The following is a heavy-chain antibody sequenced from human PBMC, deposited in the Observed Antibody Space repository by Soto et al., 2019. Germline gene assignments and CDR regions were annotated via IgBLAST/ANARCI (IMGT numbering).Heavy chain of an antibody. CDR3: AKEAGYSSGWSPFDY. Sequence: GGAVRLSCSASPFTSSRYAMSWVRQAPGKGLEWVSAISGSGGSTYYADSVKGRFTISRDNSKNTLYLQMNSLRAEDTAVYYCAKEAGYSSGWSPFDYWGQGTLVTVSS. V-gene: IGHV3-23*01. J-gene: IGHJ4*02. D-gene: IGHD6-19*01. CDR1: PFTSSRYA. CDR2: ISGSGGST.